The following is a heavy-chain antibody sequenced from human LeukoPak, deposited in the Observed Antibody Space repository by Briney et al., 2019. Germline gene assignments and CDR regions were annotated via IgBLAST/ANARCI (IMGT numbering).Heavy chain of an antibody. D-gene: IGHD1-26*01. CDR1: GYTFTGYY. V-gene: IGHV1-2*02. J-gene: IGHJ3*02. Sequence: ASVKVSCKASGYTFTGYYMHWVRQAPGQGLEWMGWINPNSGGTNYAQKFQGRVTMTRDTSISTAYMELSRLRSDDTAVYYCASHSGSYYLVAFDIWGQGTMVTVSS. CDR3: ASHSGSYYLVAFDI. CDR2: INPNSGGT.